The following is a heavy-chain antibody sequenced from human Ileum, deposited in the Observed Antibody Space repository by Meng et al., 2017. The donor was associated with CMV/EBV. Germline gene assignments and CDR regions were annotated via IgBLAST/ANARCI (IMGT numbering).Heavy chain of an antibody. V-gene: IGHV3-15*07. Sequence: SCAVSGLTFGDAWMNWVRQAPGKGLEWVGRIKSKFHGETTDYAASVRGRFTISRDDSKNTLYLQMNSLKTDDTAVYYCATDSVTTPFWGQGTLVTVSS. J-gene: IGHJ4*02. CDR2: IKSKFHGETT. CDR3: ATDSVTTPF. CDR1: GLTFGDAW. D-gene: IGHD4-17*01.